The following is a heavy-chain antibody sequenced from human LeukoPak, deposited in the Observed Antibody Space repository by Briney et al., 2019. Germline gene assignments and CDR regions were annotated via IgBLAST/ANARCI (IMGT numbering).Heavy chain of an antibody. D-gene: IGHD5-18*01. Sequence: HSGGSLRLSCAASGFTFDDFAMHWVRQAPGKGLEWVSGISWNGGTVDYADSVKGRFTISRDNAKNSLYLLMNGLRGEDTALYYCARVHGYSFGYFDYWGQGTLVTVSS. J-gene: IGHJ4*02. CDR1: GFTFDDFA. V-gene: IGHV3-9*01. CDR3: ARVHGYSFGYFDY. CDR2: ISWNGGTV.